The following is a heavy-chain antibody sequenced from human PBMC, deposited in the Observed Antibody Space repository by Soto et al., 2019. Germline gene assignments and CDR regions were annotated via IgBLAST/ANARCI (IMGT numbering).Heavy chain of an antibody. Sequence: EAQLVESGGGLVQPGRSLRLSCAGSGFIFDDFAIHWVRQAPGKGLEWVSGISWNSDSIGYADSVKGRFTISRDNAKNALHLQMNSLRVEDTALYYCTKVGGLYDFWSGPLHFDLWGQGTLVTVSS. CDR1: GFIFDDFA. V-gene: IGHV3-9*01. D-gene: IGHD3-3*01. CDR3: TKVGGLYDFWSGPLHFDL. J-gene: IGHJ4*02. CDR2: ISWNSDSI.